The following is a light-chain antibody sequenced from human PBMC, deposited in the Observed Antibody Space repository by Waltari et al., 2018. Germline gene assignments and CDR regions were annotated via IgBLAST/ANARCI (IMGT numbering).Light chain of an antibody. J-gene: IGLJ2*01. CDR3: QSYDSLSGSL. V-gene: IGLV1-40*01. CDR1: SSNIGANYR. CDR2: DYT. Sequence: QSLLTQPPSVSGAPGQSVSISCTGGSSNIGANYRVHWYQQLPGAAPKLIIFDYTYRSPEVPDRFSGSKSGTSASLAITGLQAEDEADYYCQSYDSLSGSLFCGGTRLTVL.